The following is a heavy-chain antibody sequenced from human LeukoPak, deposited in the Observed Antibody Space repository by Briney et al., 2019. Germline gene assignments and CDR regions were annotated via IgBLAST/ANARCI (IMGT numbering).Heavy chain of an antibody. V-gene: IGHV3-23*01. Sequence: PGGSLRLSCAASGFTFSSYAMSWVRQAPGKGLEWVSAISGSGGSTYYADSVKGRFTISRDNSKNTLYLQMNSLRAEDTAVYYCAKDYYDSSGYCWFDPWGQGTLVTVSS. CDR3: AKDYYDSSGYCWFDP. CDR1: GFTFSSYA. D-gene: IGHD3-22*01. CDR2: ISGSGGST. J-gene: IGHJ5*02.